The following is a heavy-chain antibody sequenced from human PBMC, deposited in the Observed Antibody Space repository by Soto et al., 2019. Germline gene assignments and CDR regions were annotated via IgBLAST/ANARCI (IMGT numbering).Heavy chain of an antibody. CDR2: IYPSVSS. J-gene: IGHJ4*02. CDR3: AREKVGTTFFDN. Sequence: SETLSLTCNVSGFAISRGYYWSWVRQPPGKGLEWIGSIYPSVSSYHNPSLESRLTLSIDTSKNQFTLKLASVTAADTALYYCAREKVGTTFFDNWGQGTQVTVS. V-gene: IGHV4-38-2*02. D-gene: IGHD1-1*01. CDR1: GFAISRGYY.